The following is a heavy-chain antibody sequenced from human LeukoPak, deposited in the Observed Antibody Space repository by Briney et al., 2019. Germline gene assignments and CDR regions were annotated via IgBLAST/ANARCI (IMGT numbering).Heavy chain of an antibody. Sequence: PGGSLRLSCAASGFTFSSYAMHWVRQAPGKGLEWVAVISYDGSNKYYADSVKGRFTISRDNSKNTLYLQMNSLRAEDTAVYYCANDGAAARDWGQGTLVTVSS. V-gene: IGHV3-30-3*02. D-gene: IGHD6-13*01. J-gene: IGHJ4*02. CDR2: ISYDGSNK. CDR3: ANDGAAARD. CDR1: GFTFSSYA.